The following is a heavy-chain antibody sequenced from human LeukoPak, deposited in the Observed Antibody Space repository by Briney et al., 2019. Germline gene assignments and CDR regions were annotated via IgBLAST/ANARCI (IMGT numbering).Heavy chain of an antibody. CDR2: ISGSGDST. V-gene: IGHV3-23*01. Sequence: TGGSLRLSCAASGFTFSSYAMSWVRQAPGKGLEWVSAISGSGDSTHYADSVKGRFTISRDNSKNTLYLQMNSLRAEDTAVYYCARDSTGYWYFDLWGRGTLVSVSS. CDR1: GFTFSSYA. D-gene: IGHD3-3*02. J-gene: IGHJ2*01. CDR3: ARDSTGYWYFDL.